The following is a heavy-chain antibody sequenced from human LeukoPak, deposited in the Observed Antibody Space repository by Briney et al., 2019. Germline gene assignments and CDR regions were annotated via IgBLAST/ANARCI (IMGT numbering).Heavy chain of an antibody. CDR3: ATGQNGVGANWFDP. CDR1: GFIFITSW. V-gene: IGHV3-21*01. Sequence: GGSLSVSRVGTGFIFITSWLTWVRPAPGTGRAGVSSISSSSSYKYYADSVKGRFTISRDNAKNSLYLQMNSLRADDTAVYYCATGQNGVGANWFDPWGQGTLVAVSS. J-gene: IGHJ5*02. CDR2: ISSSSSYK. D-gene: IGHD1-26*01.